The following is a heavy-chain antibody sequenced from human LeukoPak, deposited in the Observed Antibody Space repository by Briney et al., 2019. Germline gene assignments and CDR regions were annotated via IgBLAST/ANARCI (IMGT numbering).Heavy chain of an antibody. CDR2: NYTSGST. CDR1: VGCISSYY. J-gene: IGHJ4*02. V-gene: IGHV4-4*07. Sequence: SETLSLTCTVSVGCISSYYWSWIRQPAGKGLEWIGRNYTSGSTNYNPSLKSRVTMSVDTSKNQFSLKLSSVTPPDTTVYYCARGKALYYFDYWGQGTLVTVSS. CDR3: ARGKALYYFDY.